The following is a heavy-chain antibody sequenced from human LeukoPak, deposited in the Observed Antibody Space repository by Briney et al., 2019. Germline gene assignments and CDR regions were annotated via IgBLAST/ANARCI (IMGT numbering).Heavy chain of an antibody. V-gene: IGHV3-21*01. CDR3: ARARYSSSPFDP. J-gene: IGHJ5*02. Sequence: PGGSLRLPCAASGFIFSRYSMNWVRQAPGKGLEWVSFISSSSSYIYYADSVKGRFTISRDNAKNSLYLQMNSLRAEDTAVYYCARARYSSSPFDPWGQGTLVTVSS. CDR1: GFIFSRYS. CDR2: ISSSSSYI. D-gene: IGHD6-13*01.